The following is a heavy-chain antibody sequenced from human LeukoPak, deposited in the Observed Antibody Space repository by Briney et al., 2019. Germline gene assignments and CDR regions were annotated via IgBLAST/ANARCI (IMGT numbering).Heavy chain of an antibody. J-gene: IGHJ3*02. Sequence: SETLSLTCTVSGGSISSSSYYWGWIRQPPGKGLEWIGSIYYSGSTYYNPSLKSRVTISVDTSKNQFSLKLSSVTAADTAVYYCARASSVTSLDAFDIWGQGTMVTVSS. CDR3: ARASSVTSLDAFDI. D-gene: IGHD4-17*01. CDR2: IYYSGST. CDR1: GGSISSSSYY. V-gene: IGHV4-39*07.